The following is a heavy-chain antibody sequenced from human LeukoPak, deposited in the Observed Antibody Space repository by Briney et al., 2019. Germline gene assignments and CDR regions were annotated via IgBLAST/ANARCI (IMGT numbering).Heavy chain of an antibody. J-gene: IGHJ4*02. CDR3: ARDAEMATTYHFDY. CDR2: ISPSGDIK. V-gene: IGHV3-23*01. Sequence: GGSLRLSCAASGFTFSSYEMNWVRQAPGKGLEWVSGISPSGDIKYYVDSVKGRFTVSRDNSKNTLYLQMNSLRAEDTGVYYCARDAEMATTYHFDYWGQGTLVTVSS. CDR1: GFTFSSYE. D-gene: IGHD5-24*01.